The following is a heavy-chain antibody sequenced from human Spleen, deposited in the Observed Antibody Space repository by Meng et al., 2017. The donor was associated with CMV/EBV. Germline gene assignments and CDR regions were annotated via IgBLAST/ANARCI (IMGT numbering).Heavy chain of an antibody. CDR3: ATLGAGTRDY. Sequence: VSCKTCGYTFTKYYLHWVRQAPGQGLEWMGVIDPNGGGTSYAQKFQGRLILTSDTSTTTIYMELRTLKFEDTAVYYCATLGAGTRDYWGQGTLVTVSS. CDR2: IDPNGGGT. CDR1: GYTFTKYY. D-gene: IGHD1-7*01. V-gene: IGHV1-46*01. J-gene: IGHJ4*02.